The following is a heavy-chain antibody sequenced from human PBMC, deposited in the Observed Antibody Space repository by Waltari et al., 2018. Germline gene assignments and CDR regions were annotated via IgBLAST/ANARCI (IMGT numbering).Heavy chain of an antibody. Sequence: QVQLQQWGAGQLQPSETLSLTCGVSGGSFSGYYWGWIRQPPGKGLEGSGEINHNGNRNYNPSLRSRVTMLIDTSRSQFSLKVNSVTAADTAVYYCVRLEDCSGPGGNCYSGDSFALDVWGQGTTVTVSS. D-gene: IGHD2-15*01. V-gene: IGHV4-34*02. J-gene: IGHJ6*02. CDR3: VRLEDCSGPGGNCYSGDSFALDV. CDR1: GGSFSGYY. CDR2: INHNGNR.